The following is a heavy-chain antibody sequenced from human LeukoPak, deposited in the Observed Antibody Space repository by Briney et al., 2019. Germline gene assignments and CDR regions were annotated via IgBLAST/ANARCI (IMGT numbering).Heavy chain of an antibody. J-gene: IGHJ4*02. CDR2: ISPYNGNT. CDR1: GYTFTSYG. D-gene: IGHD5-24*01. Sequence: ASVKVSCKASGYTFTSYGISWVRQAPGQGLEWMGWISPYNGNTNYAQKLQGSVTMTTDTSTTTAYMELRSLRSDDTAVYYCAREMATIVNQFDYWGQGTLVTVSS. CDR3: AREMATIVNQFDY. V-gene: IGHV1-18*01.